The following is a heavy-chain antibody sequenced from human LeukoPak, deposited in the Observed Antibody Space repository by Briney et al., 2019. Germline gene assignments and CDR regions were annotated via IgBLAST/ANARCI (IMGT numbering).Heavy chain of an antibody. CDR3: ARDLGVGAMDY. D-gene: IGHD1-26*01. V-gene: IGHV3-11*05. J-gene: IGHJ4*02. Sequence: PGGSLRLSCAASGXTFSDYYMSWIRQAPGKGLEWVSYISSSSSYTNYADSVKGRFTISRDNAKNSLYLQMNSLRAEDTAVYYCARDLGVGAMDYWGQGTLVTVSS. CDR1: GXTFSDYY. CDR2: ISSSSSYT.